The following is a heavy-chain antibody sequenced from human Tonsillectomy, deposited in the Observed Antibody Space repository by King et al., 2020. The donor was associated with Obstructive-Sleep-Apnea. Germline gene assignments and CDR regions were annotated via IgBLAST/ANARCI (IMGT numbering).Heavy chain of an antibody. D-gene: IGHD5-18*01. CDR1: GGSISSSSYF. Sequence: QLQESGPGLVKPSETLSLTCTVSGGSISSSSYFWGWIRQPPGKGLEWIGSRYYSGSTYYNPPLKSRFTISVDTSKNQFSLKLSSVTAADTAVYYCAKVGYSYGASFDYWGQGTLVTVSS. V-gene: IGHV4-39*07. J-gene: IGHJ4*02. CDR2: RYYSGST. CDR3: AKVGYSYGASFDY.